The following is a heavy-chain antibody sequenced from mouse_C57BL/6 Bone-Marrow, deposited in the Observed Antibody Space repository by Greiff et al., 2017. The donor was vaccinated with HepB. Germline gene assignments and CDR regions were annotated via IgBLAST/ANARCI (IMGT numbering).Heavy chain of an antibody. CDR3: AIYYGQCDGYSFAY. CDR1: GFTFTDYY. Sequence: EVKLVESGGGLVQPGGSLSLSCAASGFTFTDYYMSWVRQPPGKALEWLGFIRNKANGYTTEYSASVKGPFTISRDNSQSNLYLQMNALKAEDSATYYCAIYYGQCDGYSFAYWGQGTLVTVSA. CDR2: IRNKANGYTT. D-gene: IGHD2-3*01. J-gene: IGHJ3*01. V-gene: IGHV7-3*01.